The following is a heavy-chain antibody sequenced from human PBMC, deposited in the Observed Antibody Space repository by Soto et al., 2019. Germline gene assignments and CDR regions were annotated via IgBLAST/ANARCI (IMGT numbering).Heavy chain of an antibody. CDR2: IVPIYETA. Sequence: GASVKVSCKASGGTFRTHAFSWVRLAPGQGREWVGGIVPIYETANYAHKFQGRVSITADKSTTNVYLEMNNLRSEDTAVYYCARVPNQGAIVLSYYYNGMDVWGEGTTVTVYS. V-gene: IGHV1-69*06. D-gene: IGHD3-9*01. CDR3: ARVPNQGAIVLSYYYNGMDV. J-gene: IGHJ6*04. CDR1: GGTFRTHA.